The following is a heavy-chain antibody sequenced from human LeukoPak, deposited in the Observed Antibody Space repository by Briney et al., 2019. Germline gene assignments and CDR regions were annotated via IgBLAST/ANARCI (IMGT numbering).Heavy chain of an antibody. Sequence: GGSLRLSCAASGFIFSSYAMNWARQAPGKGLEWASGISGSGSSTYYADYVKGRFTISRDNSKNTLYLQMNSLRAEDTAVYYCAKGSTAMAKYYFDYWGQGTLVTVSS. CDR1: GFIFSSYA. V-gene: IGHV3-23*01. CDR3: AKGSTAMAKYYFDY. CDR2: ISGSGSST. D-gene: IGHD5-18*01. J-gene: IGHJ4*02.